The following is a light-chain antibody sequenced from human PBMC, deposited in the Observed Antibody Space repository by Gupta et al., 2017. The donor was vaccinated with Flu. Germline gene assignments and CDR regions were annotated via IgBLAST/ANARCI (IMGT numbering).Light chain of an antibody. Sequence: SLFTHPPSVSGAPGQRVTISCTGSASDIGAGYDVHWYQQLPGTAPKLLIYSNDHRPSGVPDRFSGSKSGTSASLAITGLQAEDEADYYCQSYDSGLSGSVFGGGTKLTVL. CDR2: SND. V-gene: IGLV1-40*01. CDR1: ASDIGAGYD. CDR3: QSYDSGLSGSV. J-gene: IGLJ3*02.